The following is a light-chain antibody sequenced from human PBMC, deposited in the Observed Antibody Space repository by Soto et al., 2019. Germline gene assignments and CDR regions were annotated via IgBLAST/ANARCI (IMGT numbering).Light chain of an antibody. Sequence: IVMTQSPATLSVSPGERATLSCRASQSVRSKLSWYQQKPVHAPMLLIYGASTRATGIPARFSGSGSGTEFTLTISSLQSEDFAVYYCQQYNNWTFGQGTKVDIK. CDR1: QSVRSK. CDR2: GAS. CDR3: QQYNNWT. J-gene: IGKJ1*01. V-gene: IGKV3-15*01.